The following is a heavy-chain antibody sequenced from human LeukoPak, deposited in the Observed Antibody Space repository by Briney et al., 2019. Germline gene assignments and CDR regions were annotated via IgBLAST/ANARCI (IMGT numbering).Heavy chain of an antibody. CDR1: GFTFSSYG. Sequence: HSGGSLRLSCAASGFTFSSYGMHWVRQAPGKGLEWVAVISYDGSNKYYADSVKGRFTISRDNSKNTLYLQMNSLRAEDTAVYYCAKAITMVRGVPGYYGMDVWGQGTTVTVSS. D-gene: IGHD3-10*01. V-gene: IGHV3-30*18. CDR3: AKAITMVRGVPGYYGMDV. CDR2: ISYDGSNK. J-gene: IGHJ6*02.